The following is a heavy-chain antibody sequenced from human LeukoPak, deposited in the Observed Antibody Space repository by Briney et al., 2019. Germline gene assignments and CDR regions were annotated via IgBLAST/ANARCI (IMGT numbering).Heavy chain of an antibody. CDR3: AREKMMKRWLQLRLFDY. Sequence: ASVKVSCKASGYTFSNHGITWVRQAPGQGLEWMGWITTENGNTNYAQKVQGRVTMTTDTSTSTAYMELRSLRSDDTAVYYCAREKMMKRWLQLRLFDYWGQGTLVTVSS. J-gene: IGHJ4*02. V-gene: IGHV1-18*01. D-gene: IGHD5-24*01. CDR1: GYTFSNHG. CDR2: ITTENGNT.